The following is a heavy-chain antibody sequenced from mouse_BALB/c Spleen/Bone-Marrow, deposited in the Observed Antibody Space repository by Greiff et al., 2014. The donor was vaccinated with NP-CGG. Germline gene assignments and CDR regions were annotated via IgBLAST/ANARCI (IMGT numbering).Heavy chain of an antibody. J-gene: IGHJ2*01. D-gene: IGHD1-1*01. CDR2: IYPGDGDT. CDR1: GYAFSSSW. V-gene: IGHV1-82*01. CDR3: ARTYYTYFDY. Sequence: QVQLKESGPELVKPGASVKISCKASGYAFSSSWMNWVKQRPGQGLEWIGRIYPGDGDTNYNGKFEGKATLTADKSSSTAYMQLSSLTSVDSAVYFCARTYYTYFDYWGQGTTLTVSS.